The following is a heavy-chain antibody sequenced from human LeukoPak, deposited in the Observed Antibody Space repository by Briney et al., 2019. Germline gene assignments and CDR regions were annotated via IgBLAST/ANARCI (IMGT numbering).Heavy chain of an antibody. CDR2: IKQDGSEK. D-gene: IGHD6-13*01. CDR1: GFTFSSYW. Sequence: GGSLRLSCAASGFTFSSYWMSWVRQAPGKGLEWVANIKQDGSEKYYVDSVKGRFTISRDNAKNSLYLQMNSLRAEDTAVYYCVRAVGSSWYSGYYYGMDVWGQGTTVTVSS. J-gene: IGHJ6*02. CDR3: VRAVGSSWYSGYYYGMDV. V-gene: IGHV3-7*01.